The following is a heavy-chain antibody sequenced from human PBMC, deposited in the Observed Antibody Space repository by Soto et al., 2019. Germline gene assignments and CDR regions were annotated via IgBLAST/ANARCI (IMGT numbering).Heavy chain of an antibody. V-gene: IGHV1-69*12. CDR2: IIPIFGTA. D-gene: IGHD5-12*01. CDR1: GGTFSSYA. Sequence: QVQLVQSGAEVKKPGSSVKVSCKASGGTFSSYAISWVRQAPGQGLEWMGGIIPIFGTANYAQKFQGRVTITADESTSTAYMELSSLRSEDTAVYYCAHIVATILSTRYYGMDVWGQGTTVTVSS. J-gene: IGHJ6*02. CDR3: AHIVATILSTRYYGMDV.